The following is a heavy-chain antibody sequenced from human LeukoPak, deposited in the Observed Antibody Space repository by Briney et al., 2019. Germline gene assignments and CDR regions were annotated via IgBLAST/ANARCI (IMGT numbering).Heavy chain of an antibody. D-gene: IGHD5-18*01. J-gene: IGHJ4*02. CDR1: GFTFSSYG. V-gene: IGHV3-30*02. CDR3: AKGYSYGQGIDY. CDR2: IRYDGSNK. Sequence: GGSLRLSCAASGFTFSSYGMHWVRQAPGKGLEWVAFIRYDGSNKYYADSVKGRFTISRDNSNNTLYLQMNSLRAEDTAVCYCAKGYSYGQGIDYWGQGTLVTVSS.